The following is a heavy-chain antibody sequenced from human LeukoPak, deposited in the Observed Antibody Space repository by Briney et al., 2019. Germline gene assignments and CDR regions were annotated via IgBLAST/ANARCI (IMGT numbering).Heavy chain of an antibody. CDR1: GGSISSGGYS. CDR3: ARNSGSQTSFDY. D-gene: IGHD1-26*01. V-gene: IGHV4-30-2*01. CDR2: IYHSGST. Sequence: PSQTLSLTCAVSGGSISSGGYSWSWIRQPPGKGLEWIGYIYHSGSTYYNLSLKSRVTISVDRSKNQFSLKLSSVTAADTAVYYCARNSGSQTSFDYWGQGTLVTVSS. J-gene: IGHJ4*02.